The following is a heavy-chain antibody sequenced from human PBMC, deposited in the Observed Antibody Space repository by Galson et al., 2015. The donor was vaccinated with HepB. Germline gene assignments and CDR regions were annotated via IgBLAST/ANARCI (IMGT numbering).Heavy chain of an antibody. CDR3: ARHPLRDYGRQYYFGMDV. CDR2: IWHDGSNQ. V-gene: IGHV3-33*01. D-gene: IGHD4-17*01. Sequence: APGKGLECVAMIWHDGSNQLYADSVKGRFTISVDTSKNQFSLKLTSVTAADTAVYYCARHPLRDYGRQYYFGMDVWGQGTTVTVSS. J-gene: IGHJ6*02.